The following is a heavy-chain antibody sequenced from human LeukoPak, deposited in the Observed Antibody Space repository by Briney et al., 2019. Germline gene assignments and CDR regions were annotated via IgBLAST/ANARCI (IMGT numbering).Heavy chain of an antibody. CDR2: INPSGGST. CDR3: ARDPQVVVAATPPTYYFDY. V-gene: IGHV1-46*03. Sequence: ASVKVSCKASGYTFTGYYMHWVRQAPGQGLEWMGIINPSGGSTSYAQKFQGRVTMTRDTSTSTVYMELSSLRSEDTAVYYCARDPQVVVAATPPTYYFDYWGQGTLVTVSS. J-gene: IGHJ4*02. D-gene: IGHD2-15*01. CDR1: GYTFTGYY.